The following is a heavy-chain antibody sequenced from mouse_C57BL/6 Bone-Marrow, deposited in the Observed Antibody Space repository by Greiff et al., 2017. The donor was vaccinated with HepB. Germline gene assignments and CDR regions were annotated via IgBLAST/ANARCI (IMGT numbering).Heavy chain of an antibody. D-gene: IGHD2-3*01. J-gene: IGHJ3*01. V-gene: IGHV5-12*01. CDR1: GFTFSDYY. CDR2: ISNGGGST. Sequence: EVKLVESGGGLVQPGGSLKLSCAASGFTFSDYYMYWVRQTPEKRLEWVAYISNGGGSTYYPDTVKGRFTISRDNAKNTLYLQMSRLKSEDTAMYYCARRDNDGYYLFAYWGQGTLVTVSA. CDR3: ARRDNDGYYLFAY.